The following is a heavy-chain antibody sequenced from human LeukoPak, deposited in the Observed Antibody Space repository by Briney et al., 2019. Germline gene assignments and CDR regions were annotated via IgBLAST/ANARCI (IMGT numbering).Heavy chain of an antibody. CDR2: ISGSGGST. CDR1: GFTFSSYA. J-gene: IGHJ5*02. V-gene: IGHV3-23*01. Sequence: GGSLRLSCAAPGFTFSSYAMSWVRQAPGKGLEWVSAISGSGGSTYYADSVKGRFTISRDNSKNTLYLQMNSLRAEDTAVYYCAKDIAGPYYYGSGSPPCAFDPWGQGTLVTVSS. CDR3: AKDIAGPYYYGSGSPPCAFDP. D-gene: IGHD3-10*01.